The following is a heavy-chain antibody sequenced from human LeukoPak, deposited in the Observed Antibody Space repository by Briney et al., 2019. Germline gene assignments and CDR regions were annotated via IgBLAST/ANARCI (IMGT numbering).Heavy chain of an antibody. D-gene: IGHD2-21*02. J-gene: IGHJ3*01. CDR2: FSDSGRIP. Sequence: PGGSLRLSCAASGFTFSNYAMGWVRQAPGKGLEWVSSFSDSGRIPYSADSVKGRFTISRDNSRDTLYLQMASLRAEDSAVYYCVKHRGPGDSRGGIQDAYDVWGQGTLVTVSS. CDR1: GFTFSNYA. CDR3: VKHRGPGDSRGGIQDAYDV. V-gene: IGHV3-23*01.